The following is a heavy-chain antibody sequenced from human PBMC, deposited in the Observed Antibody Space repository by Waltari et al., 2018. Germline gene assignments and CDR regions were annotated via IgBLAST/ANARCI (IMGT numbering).Heavy chain of an antibody. Sequence: QLQLQESGPGPVKPSETLSLTCSVSGGSIDTPKHYWSWIRQPPGQGLEWIGTISYAGTTSTNPSLGSRLTMSRDTSKNQLSLTLGSTTAADTAVYYCATYIGASVGTAAFDVWGQGTMVTVSS. J-gene: IGHJ3*01. D-gene: IGHD5-12*01. V-gene: IGHV4-39*01. CDR3: ATYIGASVGTAAFDV. CDR2: ISYAGTT. CDR1: GGSIDTPKHY.